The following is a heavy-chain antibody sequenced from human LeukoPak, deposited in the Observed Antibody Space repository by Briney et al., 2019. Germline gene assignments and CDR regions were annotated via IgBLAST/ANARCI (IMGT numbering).Heavy chain of an antibody. Sequence: RRSLRLSCAASGFTFSSYAMHWVRQAPGKGLEWVAVISYDGSNKYYADSVKGRFTISRDNSKNTLYLQMNSLRAEDTAVYYCARAQGAVAGTLFDYWGQGTLVTVSS. CDR2: ISYDGSNK. J-gene: IGHJ4*02. CDR1: GFTFSSYA. CDR3: ARAQGAVAGTLFDY. V-gene: IGHV3-30*04. D-gene: IGHD6-19*01.